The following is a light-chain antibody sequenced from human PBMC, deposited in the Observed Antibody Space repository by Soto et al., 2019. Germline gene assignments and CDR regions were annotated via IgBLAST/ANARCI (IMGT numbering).Light chain of an antibody. CDR3: AAWDASMGGHV. Sequence: SVLTQSPSASGTPGQRVTISCHGSSSNIGSYPVYWYQQLPGTAPKLLINSDDQRPSGVPDRFSASKSGTSASLAISGLRSEDEADYYCAAWDASMGGHVFGAGTKVTVL. CDR2: SDD. CDR1: SSNIGSYP. J-gene: IGLJ1*01. V-gene: IGLV1-47*02.